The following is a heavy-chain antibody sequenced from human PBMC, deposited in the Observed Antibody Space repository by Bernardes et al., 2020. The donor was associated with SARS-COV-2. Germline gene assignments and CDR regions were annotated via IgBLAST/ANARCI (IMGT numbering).Heavy chain of an antibody. D-gene: IGHD1-26*01. J-gene: IGHJ4*02. CDR2: TNSDGSST. CDR3: ASGVGVTPFDY. Sequence: GGSLGLSCAASGFMFSSYWMHWVRQAPGKGLVWVSHTNSDGSSTSYADSVKGRFTISRDNAKNTLYLQMNSLRAEDTAVYYCASGVGVTPFDYWGQGTLVTVSS. CDR1: GFMFSSYW. V-gene: IGHV3-74*01.